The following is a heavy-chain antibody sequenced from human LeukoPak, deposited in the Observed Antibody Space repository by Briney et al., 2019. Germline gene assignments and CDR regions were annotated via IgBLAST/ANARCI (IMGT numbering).Heavy chain of an antibody. J-gene: IGHJ4*02. D-gene: IGHD5-18*01. V-gene: IGHV4-39*01. Sequence: SETLSLTCTVSGGTISSSCYCWGWLRPPPGKRLKWVRTIYDSGSTYYNPSLKSRVTISADTSKNQLSLRLSSVTAADTAVYYCARVGFGGYSYGYVDFWGQGTQVTVSS. CDR3: ARVGFGGYSYGYVDF. CDR1: GGTISSSCYC. CDR2: IYDSGST.